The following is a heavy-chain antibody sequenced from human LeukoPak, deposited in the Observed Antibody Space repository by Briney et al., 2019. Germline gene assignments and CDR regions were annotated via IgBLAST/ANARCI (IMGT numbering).Heavy chain of an antibody. CDR1: GYSFTNYW. D-gene: IGHD3-16*01. CDR2: IDPSDSYT. Sequence: GESLKISCKGSGYSFTNYWITWVRQMPGKGLEWMGRIDPSDSYTNYSPSFQGHVTISADKSIGTAYLQWSSLKASDTAMYYCARHSYYDYVWGTPGAFDIWGQGTMVTVSS. J-gene: IGHJ3*02. CDR3: ARHSYYDYVWGTPGAFDI. V-gene: IGHV5-10-1*01.